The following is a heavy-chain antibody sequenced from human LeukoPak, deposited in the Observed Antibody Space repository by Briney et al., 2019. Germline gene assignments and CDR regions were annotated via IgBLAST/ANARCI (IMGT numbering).Heavy chain of an antibody. CDR1: EGTFSSYA. CDR3: ARTGTTKIQFDP. D-gene: IGHD1-7*01. CDR2: IIPIFGTA. V-gene: IGHV1-69*05. Sequence: SVKVSCKASEGTFSSYAISWVRQAPGQGLEWMGRIIPIFGTANYAQKFQGRVTITTDESTSTAYMELSSLRSEDTAVYYCARTGTTKIQFDPWGQGTLVTVSS. J-gene: IGHJ5*02.